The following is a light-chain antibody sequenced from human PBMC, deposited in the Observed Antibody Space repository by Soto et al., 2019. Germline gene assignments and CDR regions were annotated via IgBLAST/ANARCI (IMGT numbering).Light chain of an antibody. J-gene: IGLJ1*01. CDR1: SSDVGGYNY. CDR2: DVS. V-gene: IGLV2-14*01. CDR3: SSYTSSSTPCYV. Sequence: QSVLTQPASVSGSPGQSITISCAGTSSDVGGYNYVSWYQQHPGKAPKLMNYDVSNRPSGVSNPFSGSKSGNTASLTISGLQAEDEADNYCSSYTSSSTPCYVFGTGTKLTVL.